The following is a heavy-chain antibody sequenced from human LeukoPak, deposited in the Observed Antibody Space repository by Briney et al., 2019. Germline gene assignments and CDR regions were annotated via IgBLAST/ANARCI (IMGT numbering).Heavy chain of an antibody. Sequence: SETLSLTCTVSGGSISSYYWSWIRQPPGKGLEWIGYIYYSGSTNYNPSLKSRVTISVDTYKNQFSLKLSSVTAADTAVYYCARQGDYYDSSGRLFDYWGQGTLVTVSS. CDR2: IYYSGST. D-gene: IGHD3-22*01. J-gene: IGHJ4*02. CDR3: ARQGDYYDSSGRLFDY. V-gene: IGHV4-59*08. CDR1: GGSISSYY.